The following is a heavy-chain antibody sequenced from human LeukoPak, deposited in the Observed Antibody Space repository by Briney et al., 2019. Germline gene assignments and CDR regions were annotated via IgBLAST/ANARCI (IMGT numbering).Heavy chain of an antibody. CDR3: ARDSDYGGNYDAFDI. J-gene: IGHJ3*02. Sequence: PSETLSLACAVYGGSFSGYYWSWIRQPPGKGREWIGEINHSGSTNYNPSLKSRVTISVDTSKNQFSLKLSSVTAADTAVYYCARDSDYGGNYDAFDIWGQGTIVTVSS. D-gene: IGHD4-23*01. CDR2: INHSGST. CDR1: GGSFSGYY. V-gene: IGHV4-34*01.